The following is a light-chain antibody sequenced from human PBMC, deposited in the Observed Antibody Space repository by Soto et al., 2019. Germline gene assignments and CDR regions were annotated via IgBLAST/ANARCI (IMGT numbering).Light chain of an antibody. CDR1: RNINRN. Sequence: EIVMTQSPATLSVSPGERATLSCRASRNINRNLAWYQQKPGQAPRLLISGASTRATGIPARCSGSGSGTEFTLTISSLQSEDFAVYYCQQYYDYPPLIFGGGTKVEIK. J-gene: IGKJ4*01. CDR2: GAS. CDR3: QQYYDYPPLI. V-gene: IGKV3-15*01.